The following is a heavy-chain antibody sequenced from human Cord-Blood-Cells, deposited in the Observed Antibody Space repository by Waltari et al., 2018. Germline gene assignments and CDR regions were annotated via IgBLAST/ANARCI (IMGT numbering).Heavy chain of an antibody. CDR2: INPNSGGT. Sequence: QVQLVQSGAEVKKPGASVKVSCKASGNTFTAYNMHWLRQPPGQGLEWMGWINPNSGGTNDAQKFQGWVTMTRDTSISTAYMERSRLRSDDTAVYYCARDIAEGAFDIWGQGTMVTVSS. D-gene: IGHD6-13*01. CDR3: ARDIAEGAFDI. J-gene: IGHJ3*02. CDR1: GNTFTAYN. V-gene: IGHV1-2*04.